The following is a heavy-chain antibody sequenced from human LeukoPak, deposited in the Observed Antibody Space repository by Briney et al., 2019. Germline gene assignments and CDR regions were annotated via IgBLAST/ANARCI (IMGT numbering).Heavy chain of an antibody. Sequence: PSETLSLTSTVSGGSISSSNHHWDWIRQPPGKGLEWIGNIYYSGSTYYNPSLKSRVTISVDTSRNHFSLRLSSVTAADTAVYYCARRLSGYTFDYWGQGTLVTVSS. CDR3: ARRLSGYTFDY. CDR1: GGSISSSNHH. D-gene: IGHD3-16*02. CDR2: IYYSGST. J-gene: IGHJ4*02. V-gene: IGHV4-39*01.